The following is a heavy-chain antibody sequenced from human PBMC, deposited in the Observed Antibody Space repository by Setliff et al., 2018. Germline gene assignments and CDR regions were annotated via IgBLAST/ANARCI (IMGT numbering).Heavy chain of an antibody. CDR3: ARHVLGYSSSYNWFDP. D-gene: IGHD6-6*01. Sequence: SETLSLTCTVSGGSISSGGYYWSWIRQHPGKGLEWIGYIYYSGSTYYNPSLKSRVTISVDTSKNQFSLKLSSVTAADTAVYYCARHVLGYSSSYNWFDPRGQGTLVTVSS. J-gene: IGHJ5*02. V-gene: IGHV4-31*03. CDR2: IYYSGST. CDR1: GGSISSGGYY.